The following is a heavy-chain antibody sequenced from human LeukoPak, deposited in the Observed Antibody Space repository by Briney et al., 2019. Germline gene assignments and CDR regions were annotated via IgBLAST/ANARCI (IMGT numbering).Heavy chain of an antibody. Sequence: PGRSLRLSCAASGFTFSSYAMHWVRQAPGKGLEWVAVISYDGSNKYYADSVKGRFTISRDNAKNSLYLQMNSLRAEDTAVYYCARFDGVAANFDYWGQGTLVTVSS. J-gene: IGHJ4*02. CDR1: GFTFSSYA. V-gene: IGHV3-30*04. D-gene: IGHD2-15*01. CDR2: ISYDGSNK. CDR3: ARFDGVAANFDY.